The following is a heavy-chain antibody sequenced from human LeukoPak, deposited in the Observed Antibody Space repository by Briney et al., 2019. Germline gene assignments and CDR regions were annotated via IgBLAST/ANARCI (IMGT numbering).Heavy chain of an antibody. Sequence: GGSLRLSCAASGFSFSEYYMSWIRQAPGKGLEWVSSISSSSSYIYYADSVKGRFTISRDNAKNSLYLQMTSLRAEDTAVYYCARDPRPKAVAGTGDYWGQGTLVTVSS. D-gene: IGHD6-19*01. J-gene: IGHJ4*02. CDR2: ISSSSSYI. CDR1: GFSFSEYY. CDR3: ARDPRPKAVAGTGDY. V-gene: IGHV3-11*06.